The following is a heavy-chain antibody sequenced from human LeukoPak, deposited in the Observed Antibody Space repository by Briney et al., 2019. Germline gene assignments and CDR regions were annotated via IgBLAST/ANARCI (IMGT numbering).Heavy chain of an antibody. CDR3: ARGTEQLVPFSYYYYYGMDV. Sequence: VASVKVSCKASGYTFTGYYMHWVRQAPGQGLEWMGWINPNSGGTNYAQKFQGRVTMTRDTSISTAYMELSRLRSDDTAVYYCARGTEQLVPFSYYYYYGMDVWGQGTTVTVSS. J-gene: IGHJ6*02. CDR2: INPNSGGT. V-gene: IGHV1-2*02. D-gene: IGHD6-6*01. CDR1: GYTFTGYY.